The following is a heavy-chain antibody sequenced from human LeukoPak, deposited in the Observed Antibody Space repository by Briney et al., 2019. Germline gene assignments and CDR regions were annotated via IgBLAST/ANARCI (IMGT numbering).Heavy chain of an antibody. CDR2: IKQDGSEK. J-gene: IGHJ4*02. Sequence: PGGSLRLSCVASGFTFSTYYMAWVRQAPGKGLEWVANIKQDGSEKYYGGSVKGRFTISRDNARNSLYLQLESLRVEDTAVYFCAGGFGFLIESWGQGTLVTVSS. CDR1: GFTFSTYY. CDR3: AGGFGFLIES. V-gene: IGHV3-7*04. D-gene: IGHD3-10*01.